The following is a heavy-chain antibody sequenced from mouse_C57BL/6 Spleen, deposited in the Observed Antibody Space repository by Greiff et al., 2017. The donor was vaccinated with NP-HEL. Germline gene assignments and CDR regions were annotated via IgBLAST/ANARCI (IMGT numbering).Heavy chain of an antibody. V-gene: IGHV1-61*01. J-gene: IGHJ1*03. CDR3: ARSPLGGGSSPFV. D-gene: IGHD1-1*01. CDR1: GYTFTSYW. CDR2: IYPSDSET. Sequence: QVQLQQPGAELVRPGSSVKLSCKASGYTFTSYWMDWVKQRPGQGLEWIGNIYPSDSETHYNQKFKDKATLTVDKSSSTAYMQLSSLTSEDSAVYYCARSPLGGGSSPFVWGTGTTVTVSS.